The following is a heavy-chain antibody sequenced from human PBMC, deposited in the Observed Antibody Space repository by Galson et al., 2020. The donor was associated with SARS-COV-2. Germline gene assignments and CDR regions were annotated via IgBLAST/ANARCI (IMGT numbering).Heavy chain of an antibody. Sequence: ASVKVSCKASGYTFTSYYMHWVRQAPGQGLEWMGIINPSGGSTSYAQKFQGRVTMTRDTSTSTVYMELSSLRSEDTAVYYCARDPSTTAMDDYYYYYGMDVWGQGTTVTVSS. CDR1: GYTFTSYY. V-gene: IGHV1-46*01. D-gene: IGHD5-18*01. J-gene: IGHJ6*02. CDR2: INPSGGST. CDR3: ARDPSTTAMDDYYYYYGMDV.